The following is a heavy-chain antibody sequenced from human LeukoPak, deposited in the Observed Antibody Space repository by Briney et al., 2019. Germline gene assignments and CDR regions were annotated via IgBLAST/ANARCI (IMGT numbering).Heavy chain of an antibody. Sequence: GGSLRLSCAASGFTFSSYEMNWVRQAPGKGLEWVSYISSSGSTIYYADSVKGRFTISRDNAKNSLYLQMNSLRVEDTALYYCAISIGVGKYYAYWGQGTLVTVSS. CDR2: ISSSGSTI. CDR3: AISIGVGKYYAY. CDR1: GFTFSSYE. V-gene: IGHV3-48*03. J-gene: IGHJ4*02. D-gene: IGHD3-3*01.